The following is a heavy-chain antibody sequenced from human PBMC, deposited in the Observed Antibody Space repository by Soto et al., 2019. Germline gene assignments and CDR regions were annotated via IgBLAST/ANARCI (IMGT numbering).Heavy chain of an antibody. CDR3: ASRVDGSDFFDY. D-gene: IGHD5-12*01. V-gene: IGHV4-4*02. J-gene: IGHJ4*02. Sequence: QVQLQESGPGLVKPSGTLSLTCAVSGGSISSSNWWSWVRQPPGKGLEWIGEIYHSGTTNYNPSLKSRVTISVDMSKNHFSLKLSSVTAADTAVYYCASRVDGSDFFDYWGQGTLVTVSS. CDR1: GGSISSSNW. CDR2: IYHSGTT.